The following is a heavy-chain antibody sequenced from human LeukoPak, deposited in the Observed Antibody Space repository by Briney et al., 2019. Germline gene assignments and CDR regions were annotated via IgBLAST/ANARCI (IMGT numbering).Heavy chain of an antibody. CDR3: AKGPYITMMVDYWYFDL. CDR2: ISGSGGST. CDR1: GFTFSSYA. Sequence: GGSLRLSCAASGFTFSSYAMSWVRQAPGKGLEWVSAISGSGGSTYYADSVKGRFTISRDNSKNTLYLQMNSLRAEDTAVYYCAKGPYITMMVDYWYFDLWGRGTLSLPPQ. J-gene: IGHJ2*01. D-gene: IGHD3-22*01. V-gene: IGHV3-23*01.